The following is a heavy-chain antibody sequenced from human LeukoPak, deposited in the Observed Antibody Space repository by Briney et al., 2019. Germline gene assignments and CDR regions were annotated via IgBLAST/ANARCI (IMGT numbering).Heavy chain of an antibody. CDR1: GDSLNTYY. CDR3: ARVVRGVATSNWFDP. D-gene: IGHD2-21*02. CDR2: VASSGTS. V-gene: IGHV4-59*01. J-gene: IGHJ5*02. Sequence: PSETLSLTCTVSGDSLNTYYWTWIRQTPGKELEWIGFVASSGTSNYNPSLKSRVSISIDTSKNQFSLALASVTPADTAVYYCARVVRGVATSNWFDPWGQGTLVSVSS.